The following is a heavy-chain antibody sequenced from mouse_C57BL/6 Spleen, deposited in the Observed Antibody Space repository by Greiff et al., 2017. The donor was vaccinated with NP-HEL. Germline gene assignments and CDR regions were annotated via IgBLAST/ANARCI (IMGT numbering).Heavy chain of an antibody. CDR1: GYAFSSYW. Sequence: QVQLQQSGAELVKPGASVKISCKASGYAFSSYWMNWVKQRPGKGLEWIGQIYPGDGDTNSNGQFKGKATLTAAKSSSTAYMQLSSLTSEDSAVYFCARGGLLRTGYFDYWGQGTTLTVSS. D-gene: IGHD1-1*01. CDR3: ARGGLLRTGYFDY. V-gene: IGHV1-80*01. J-gene: IGHJ2*01. CDR2: IYPGDGDT.